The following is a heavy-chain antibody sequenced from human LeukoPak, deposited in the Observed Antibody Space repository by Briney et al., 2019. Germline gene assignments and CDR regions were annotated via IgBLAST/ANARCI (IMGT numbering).Heavy chain of an antibody. CDR2: IIPIFGTA. Sequence: SVKVSCKASGGTFSSYAISWVRQAPGQGLEWMGGIIPIFGTANYAQKFQGRVTITADKSTSTAYMELSSLRSEDTAVYYCATLYSNHDPYYYYYYMDVWGKGTTGTVSS. CDR1: GGTFSSYA. CDR3: ATLYSNHDPYYYYYYMDV. J-gene: IGHJ6*03. D-gene: IGHD4-11*01. V-gene: IGHV1-69*06.